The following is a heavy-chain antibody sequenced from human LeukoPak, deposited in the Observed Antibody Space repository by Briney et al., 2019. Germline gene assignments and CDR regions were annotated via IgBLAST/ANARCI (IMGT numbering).Heavy chain of an antibody. CDR2: IIPIFGTA. CDR3: ARDFLIAAAGTSWFDP. CDR1: GGTFSSYA. D-gene: IGHD6-13*01. J-gene: IGHJ5*02. Sequence: SVKVSCKASGGTFSSYAISWVRQAPGQGLEWMGGIIPIFGTANYAQKFQGRVTITADESTNTAYMELSSLRSEDTAVYYCARDFLIAAAGTSWFDPWGQGTLVTVSS. V-gene: IGHV1-69*13.